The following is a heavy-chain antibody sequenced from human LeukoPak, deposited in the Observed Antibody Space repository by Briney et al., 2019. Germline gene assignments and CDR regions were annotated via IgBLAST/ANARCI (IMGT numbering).Heavy chain of an antibody. D-gene: IGHD6-6*01. CDR2: ISGRDGRT. Sequence: GGSLRLSCAASGFTFSSYAMSWVRQAPGRGLEWVSAISGRDGRTYYTDSVKGRFTISRDNAKNSLYLQMSSLRADDTAVYYCARDLPTGSDYFDYWGQGTLVTVSS. CDR1: GFTFSSYA. J-gene: IGHJ4*02. V-gene: IGHV3-23*01. CDR3: ARDLPTGSDYFDY.